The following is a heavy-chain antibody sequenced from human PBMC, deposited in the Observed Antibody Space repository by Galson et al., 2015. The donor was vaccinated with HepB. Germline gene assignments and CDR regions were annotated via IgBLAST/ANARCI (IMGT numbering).Heavy chain of an antibody. CDR3: AREDSGWYRGYFDY. CDR2: ISYDGSNK. D-gene: IGHD6-19*01. Sequence: SLRLSCAASGFTFSSYAMHWVRQAPGKGLEWVAVISYDGSNKYYADSVKGRFTISRDNSKNTLYLQMNSLRAEDTAVYYCAREDSGWYRGYFDYWGQGTLVTVSS. V-gene: IGHV3-30*04. CDR1: GFTFSSYA. J-gene: IGHJ4*02.